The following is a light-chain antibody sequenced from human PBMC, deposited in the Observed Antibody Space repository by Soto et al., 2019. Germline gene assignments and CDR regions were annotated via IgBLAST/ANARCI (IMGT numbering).Light chain of an antibody. Sequence: EIVLTQSPGTLSLSPGEGATLSCRASQSVSTNFFVWYQQKPGQAPRLLIYGASTRATGIPDRFSGSGSGTDFTLTISRLEPEDFAVYYCQQYGRTSWTFGQGTKVE. CDR2: GAS. V-gene: IGKV3-20*01. CDR3: QQYGRTSWT. CDR1: QSVSTNF. J-gene: IGKJ1*01.